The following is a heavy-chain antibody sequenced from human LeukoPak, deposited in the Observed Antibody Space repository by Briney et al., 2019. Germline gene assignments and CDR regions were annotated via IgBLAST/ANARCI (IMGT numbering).Heavy chain of an antibody. CDR2: INSDGSNT. J-gene: IGHJ3*02. CDR1: GFAFSTYW. CDR3: ARHLTFDI. Sequence: PGGSLRLSCAASGFAFSTYWMHWVRQAPGKGLVWVSRINSDGSNTTYADSVKGRFTISRDNANNTLYLQMNSLRAEDMAVYYCARHLTFDIWGQGTMVTVSS. V-gene: IGHV3-74*01.